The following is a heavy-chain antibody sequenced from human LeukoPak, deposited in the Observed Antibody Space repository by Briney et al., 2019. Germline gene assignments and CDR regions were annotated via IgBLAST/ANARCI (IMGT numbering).Heavy chain of an antibody. J-gene: IGHJ4*02. V-gene: IGHV4-34*01. D-gene: IGHD1-26*01. CDR3: ARRVKGATGSPYGY. CDR2: INHSGST. CDR1: GGSFSGHY. Sequence: KPSETLSLTCAVYGGSFSGHYWSWIRQPPGKGLEWIGEINHSGSTNYNPSLKSRVTISVDTSKNQFSLKLSSVTAADTAVYYCARRVKGATGSPYGYWGQGTLVTVSS.